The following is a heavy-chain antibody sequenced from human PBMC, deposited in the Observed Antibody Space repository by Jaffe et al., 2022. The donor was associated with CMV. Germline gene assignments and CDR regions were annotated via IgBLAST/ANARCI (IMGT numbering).Heavy chain of an antibody. CDR2: ITRSGSYM. J-gene: IGHJ6*03. D-gene: IGHD3-22*01. Sequence: EVQLVESGGGLVKPGGSLRLSCAASGLTFSTYTMNWVRQAPGKGLEWVSSITRSGSYMYYADSVKGRFAISRDDAESSLYLQMYNLRAEDTAVYYCAVGDFFDTNGYFETHFYMDVWGKGTTVTVSS. V-gene: IGHV3-21*06. CDR3: AVGDFFDTNGYFETHFYMDV. CDR1: GLTFSTYT.